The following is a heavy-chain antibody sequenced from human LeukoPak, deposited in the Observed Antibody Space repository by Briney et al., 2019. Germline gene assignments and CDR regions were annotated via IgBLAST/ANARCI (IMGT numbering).Heavy chain of an antibody. Sequence: ASVKVSCKASGYTFTGYYMHWVRQAPGQGLEWMGRINPNSGGTNYAQKFQGRVTMTRDTPISTAYMELSGLRSDDTAVYYCASTRGSSWCYLDYWGQGTLVTVSS. V-gene: IGHV1-2*06. CDR2: INPNSGGT. J-gene: IGHJ4*02. D-gene: IGHD6-13*01. CDR1: GYTFTGYY. CDR3: ASTRGSSWCYLDY.